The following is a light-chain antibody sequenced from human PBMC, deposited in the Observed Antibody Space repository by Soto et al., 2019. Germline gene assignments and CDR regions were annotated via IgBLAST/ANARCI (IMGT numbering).Light chain of an antibody. CDR3: QQYEKWPPSIT. J-gene: IGKJ5*01. Sequence: IAMTQSPATLSASPGDRATLSCRASQPVNNNLAWYQQKPGQAPRLLIYGVSTRATGISARFSGGGSVTEFTLTISSLQSEDFALYYCQQYEKWPPSITVGQGTRLQIK. CDR2: GVS. CDR1: QPVNNN. V-gene: IGKV3-15*01.